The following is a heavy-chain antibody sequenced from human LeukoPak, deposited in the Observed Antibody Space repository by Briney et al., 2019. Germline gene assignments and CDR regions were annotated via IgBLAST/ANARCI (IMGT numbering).Heavy chain of an antibody. V-gene: IGHV3-11*05. CDR1: GFAVSSNH. D-gene: IGHD6-13*01. Sequence: GGSLRLSCAASGFAVSSNHMTWIRQAPGKGLEWVSYMNPTTTYTDYADSVRGRFTISRDNAKNSLYLQMNSLRAEDTAVYYCARVKQQQVVRYYFDYWGQGTLVTVSS. CDR3: ARVKQQQVVRYYFDY. J-gene: IGHJ4*02. CDR2: MNPTTTYT.